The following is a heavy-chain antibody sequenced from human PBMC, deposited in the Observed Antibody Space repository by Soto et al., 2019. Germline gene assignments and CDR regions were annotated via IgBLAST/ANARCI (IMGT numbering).Heavy chain of an antibody. J-gene: IGHJ3*02. Sequence: LRLSCTASGFTFGDYAMSWFRQAPGKGLEWVGFIRSKAYGGTTEYAASVKGRFTISRDDSKSIAYLQMNSLKTEDTAVYYCTRGTRPPYYYDSSGYYYVGAFDIWGQGTMVTVSS. CDR2: IRSKAYGGTT. V-gene: IGHV3-49*03. CDR3: TRGTRPPYYYDSSGYYYVGAFDI. D-gene: IGHD3-22*01. CDR1: GFTFGDYA.